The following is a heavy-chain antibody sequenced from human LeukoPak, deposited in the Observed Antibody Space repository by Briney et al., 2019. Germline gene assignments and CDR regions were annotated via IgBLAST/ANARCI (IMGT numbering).Heavy chain of an antibody. CDR3: SGGRGWLPDY. V-gene: IGHV4-59*01. D-gene: IGHD5-12*01. Sequence: SETLSLTCTVSGASISDYYWNWIRQPPGKGPEWIGYIYYSGSTNYNPSLKSRVTISVDTSKNQFSLNLSSVTAADTAVYYCSGGRGWLPDYWGQGTLVTVSS. J-gene: IGHJ4*02. CDR2: IYYSGST. CDR1: GASISDYY.